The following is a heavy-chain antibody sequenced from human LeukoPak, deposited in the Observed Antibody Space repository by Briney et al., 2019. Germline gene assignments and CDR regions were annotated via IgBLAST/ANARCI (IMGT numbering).Heavy chain of an antibody. V-gene: IGHV3-23*01. D-gene: IGHD3-3*01. CDR2: ISGSGGST. CDR3: AGDFWSGYYRINAFDI. Sequence: GGSLRLSCAASGFTFSSYAMSWVRQAPGKGLEWVSAISGSGGSTYYADSVKGRFTISRDNSKNTPYLQMNSLRAEYTAVYYCAGDFWSGYYRINAFDIWGQGTMVTVSS. J-gene: IGHJ3*02. CDR1: GFTFSSYA.